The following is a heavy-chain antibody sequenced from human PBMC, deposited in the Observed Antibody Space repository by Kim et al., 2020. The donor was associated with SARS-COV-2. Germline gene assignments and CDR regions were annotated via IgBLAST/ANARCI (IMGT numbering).Heavy chain of an antibody. J-gene: IGHJ4*01. CDR3: VRGYAGGPLDF. Sequence: GGSLRLSCAASGFTIGDYGMSWVRQAPGKGLEWVSGINRNSDSTGYAESVKGRLTISRDNAKSSLYLQMKSLRADDTALYYCVRGYAGGPLDFWGHGTLVTVSS. D-gene: IGHD3-16*01. CDR2: INRNSDST. V-gene: IGHV3-20*04. CDR1: GFTIGDYG.